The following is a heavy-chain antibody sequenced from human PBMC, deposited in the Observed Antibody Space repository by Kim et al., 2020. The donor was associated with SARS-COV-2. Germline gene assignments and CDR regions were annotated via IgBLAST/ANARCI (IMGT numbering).Heavy chain of an antibody. J-gene: IGHJ4*02. CDR2: ISSSSGTI. CDR1: GFTFSSYS. V-gene: IGHV3-48*01. D-gene: IGHD6-19*01. Sequence: GGSLRLSCAASGFTFSSYSMNWVRQAPGKGLEWVSYISSSSGTIYYADSVKGRFIISRDNAKNSLYLQLSSLRGEDTAVYYCARERTGYNSGPRDYWGQG. CDR3: ARERTGYNSGPRDY.